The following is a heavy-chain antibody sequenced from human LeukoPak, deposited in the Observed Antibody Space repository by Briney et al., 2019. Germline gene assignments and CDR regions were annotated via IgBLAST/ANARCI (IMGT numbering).Heavy chain of an antibody. D-gene: IGHD6-6*01. CDR3: ARGPNSNWSGLDF. V-gene: IGHV3-74*01. CDR2: ISPAGSTT. CDR1: GFSFSGHW. J-gene: IGHJ4*02. Sequence: GGSLRLSCTASGFSFSGHWMHWARQLPGKGLVWVSRISPAGSTTSYADSVKGRFTVTRDNAKNTLYLQVNNLRAEDTAVYYCARGPNSNWSGLDFWGQGTLLTVSS.